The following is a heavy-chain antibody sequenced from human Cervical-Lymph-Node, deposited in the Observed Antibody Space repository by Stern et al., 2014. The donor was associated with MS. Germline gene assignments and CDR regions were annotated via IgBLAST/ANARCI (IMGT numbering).Heavy chain of an antibody. J-gene: IGHJ3*01. Sequence: VQLVESGAEVREPGASVKVSCQAFGYTFKNYAMHWVRQAPGQRFEYMGWINAGNGNTKYSQKFQDRVTLTRETSATTVYMELSSLRSEDTAVYYCARWGHADAFDVWGQGTKVIVSS. CDR1: GYTFKNYA. V-gene: IGHV1-3*01. CDR3: ARWGHADAFDV. D-gene: IGHD3-16*01. CDR2: INAGNGNT.